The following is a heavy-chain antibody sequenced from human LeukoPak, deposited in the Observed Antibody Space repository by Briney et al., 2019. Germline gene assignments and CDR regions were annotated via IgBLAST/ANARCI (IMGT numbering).Heavy chain of an antibody. D-gene: IGHD3-16*01. CDR1: GFAVSGTH. J-gene: IGHJ4*02. V-gene: IGHV3-53*01. CDR2: MYTGGTT. CDR3: AKDEATSGGGLAS. Sequence: PAGSLRLSCAASGFAVSGTHMSWVRQAPGKGREWVSAMYTGGTTYYADSVMGRFTVSRDNSRNTLFLHMNSLRVDDTAVYYCAKDEATSGGGLASWGQGTLVTVSS.